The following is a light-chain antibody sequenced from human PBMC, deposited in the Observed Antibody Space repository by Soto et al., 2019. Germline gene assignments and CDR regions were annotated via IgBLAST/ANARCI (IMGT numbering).Light chain of an antibody. CDR3: KQSYSSIT. J-gene: IGKJ5*01. V-gene: IGKV1-39*01. Sequence: DIQMTQSPSSLSASIGDRVTITCRASQSIYIYLNWYQQKPGKAPKLLIYAASSLQRGAPSTFSGGGSWTDFTLTISTLQPEDFATYYCKQSYSSITFGQGTLLDIK. CDR1: QSIYIY. CDR2: AAS.